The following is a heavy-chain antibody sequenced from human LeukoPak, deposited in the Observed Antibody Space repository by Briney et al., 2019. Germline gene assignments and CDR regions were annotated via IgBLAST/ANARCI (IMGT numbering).Heavy chain of an antibody. D-gene: IGHD4-17*01. Sequence: GGSLRLSCAASGFTFSSYAMSWVRQAPGKGLEWVSGIRGSGGSTYYADSVKGRFTISRDNSKNSLYLQMNSLRAEDTALYYCARDPATTTLPDYWGQGTLVTVSS. CDR3: ARDPATTTLPDY. CDR2: IRGSGGST. J-gene: IGHJ4*02. V-gene: IGHV3-23*01. CDR1: GFTFSSYA.